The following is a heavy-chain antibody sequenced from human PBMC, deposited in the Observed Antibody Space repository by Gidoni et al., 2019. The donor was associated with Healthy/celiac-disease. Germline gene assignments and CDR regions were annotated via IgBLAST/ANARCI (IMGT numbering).Heavy chain of an antibody. CDR2: ISGSGGST. Sequence: EVQLLESGGGLVQPGGSLRLSCAASGFTFISYAMSWVRPAPGKGLEWVSVISGSGGSTYYADSVKGRFTISRDNSKNTLYLQMNSLRAEDTAVYYCAKDHTVCSAFDIWGQGTMVTVSS. J-gene: IGHJ3*02. V-gene: IGHV3-23*01. D-gene: IGHD4-17*01. CDR3: AKDHTVCSAFDI. CDR1: GFTFISYA.